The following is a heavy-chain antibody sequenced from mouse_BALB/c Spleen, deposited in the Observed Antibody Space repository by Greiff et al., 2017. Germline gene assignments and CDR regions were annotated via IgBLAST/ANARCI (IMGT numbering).Heavy chain of an antibody. Sequence: EVKLVESGGGLVQPGGSLKLSCAASGFTFSSYTMSWVRQTPEKRLEWVAYISNGGGSTYYPDTVKGRFTISRDNAKNTLYLQMSSLKSEDTAMYYCARRGLGGCITTVVPFAYWGQGTLVTVSA. J-gene: IGHJ3*01. V-gene: IGHV5-12-2*01. D-gene: IGHD1-1*01. CDR1: GFTFSSYT. CDR2: ISNGGGST. CDR3: ARRGLGGCITTVVPFAY.